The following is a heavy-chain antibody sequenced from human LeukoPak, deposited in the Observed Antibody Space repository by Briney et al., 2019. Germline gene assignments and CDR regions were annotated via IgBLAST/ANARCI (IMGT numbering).Heavy chain of an antibody. CDR1: GYIFTISW. CDR2: VHRADCST. Sequence: GESLKFSCKGSGYIFTISWICWVRQMPGKGREWMGSVHRADCSTKNSPSFQVQVTFSTYKSITTAYVQWSSLEASDTAMYYCASLYDAVVLLICGQGTMVTVSS. D-gene: IGHD3-22*01. CDR3: ASLYDAVVLLI. J-gene: IGHJ3*02. V-gene: IGHV5-51*03.